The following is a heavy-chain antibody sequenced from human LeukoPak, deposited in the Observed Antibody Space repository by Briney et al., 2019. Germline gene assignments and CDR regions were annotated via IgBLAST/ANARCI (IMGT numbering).Heavy chain of an antibody. V-gene: IGHV4-34*01. CDR2: INHSGST. J-gene: IGHJ5*02. D-gene: IGHD6-19*01. CDR3: ARGKRPVGSRVNWFDP. Sequence: SETLSLTCAVYGGSFSGYYWSWIRQPPGKGLEWIGEINHSGSTNYNPSLKSRVTISVDPSKNQFSLKLSSVTAADTAVYYCARGKRPVGSRVNWFDPWGQGTLVTVSS. CDR1: GGSFSGYY.